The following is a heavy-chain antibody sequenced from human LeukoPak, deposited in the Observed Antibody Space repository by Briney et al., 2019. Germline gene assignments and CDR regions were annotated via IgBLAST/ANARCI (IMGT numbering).Heavy chain of an antibody. CDR1: GGSISSGSYY. D-gene: IGHD1-26*01. CDR2: IYTGGGT. J-gene: IGHJ3*02. V-gene: IGHV4-61*02. Sequence: EASQTLSLTCTVSGGSISSGSYYWSWIRQPAGKGLEWIGRIYTGGGTNYNPSLNSGVTISVDTSKNHFSLKLSSVTAADTAVYYCARTPAGESDAFDIWGQGTMVTVSS. CDR3: ARTPAGESDAFDI.